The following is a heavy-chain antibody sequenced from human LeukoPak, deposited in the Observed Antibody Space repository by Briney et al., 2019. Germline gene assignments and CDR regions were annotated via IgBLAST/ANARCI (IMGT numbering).Heavy chain of an antibody. J-gene: IGHJ4*02. Sequence: GASVKVSCKASGGTFSSYAISWVRQAPGQGLEWMGRIIPILGIANYAQKFQGRVTITADESTSTAYMELSSLRSEDTAVYYCARDLDCSSTSCYGGGYWGQGTLVTVSS. CDR3: ARDLDCSSTSCYGGGY. CDR1: GGTFSSYA. CDR2: IIPILGIA. V-gene: IGHV1-69*04. D-gene: IGHD2-2*01.